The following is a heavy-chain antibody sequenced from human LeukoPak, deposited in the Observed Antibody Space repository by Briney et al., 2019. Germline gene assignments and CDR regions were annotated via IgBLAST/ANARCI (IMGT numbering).Heavy chain of an antibody. CDR3: ARQQWLAADAFDI. J-gene: IGHJ3*02. CDR1: GGSISSYY. Sequence: PSETLSLTCTVSGGSISSYYWSWIRQPPGKGLEWIGYIYTSGSTNYNPSLKSRVTISVDTSKNQFSLKLSSVTAADTAVYYCARQQWLAADAFDIWGQGTMVTVSS. CDR2: IYTSGST. D-gene: IGHD6-19*01. V-gene: IGHV4-4*09.